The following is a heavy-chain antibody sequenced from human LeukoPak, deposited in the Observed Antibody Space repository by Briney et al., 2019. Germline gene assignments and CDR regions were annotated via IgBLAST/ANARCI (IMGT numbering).Heavy chain of an antibody. J-gene: IGHJ4*02. CDR2: INPNSGGT. CDR3: ARGTLTFGGVISY. D-gene: IGHD3-16*02. V-gene: IGHV1-2*06. Sequence: GASVKVSCKASGYTFTGYYMHWVRQAPGQGREWMGRINPNSGGTNYAQKFQGRVTMTRDTSISTAYMELSRLRSDDTAVYYCARGTLTFGGVISYWGQGTLVTVSS. CDR1: GYTFTGYY.